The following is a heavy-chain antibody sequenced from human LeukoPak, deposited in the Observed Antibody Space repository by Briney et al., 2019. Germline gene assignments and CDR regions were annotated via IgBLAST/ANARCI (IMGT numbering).Heavy chain of an antibody. Sequence: GVSLRLSCAASGFTFSSYAMSWVRQAPGKGPEWVSAISGSGGSAYYADSVKGRFTISRDNSKNTLYLQMNSLRAEDTAVYYCAKEGVDYYDSSGPTGSQHWGQGTLVTVSS. CDR2: ISGSGGSA. V-gene: IGHV3-23*01. D-gene: IGHD3-22*01. CDR3: AKEGVDYYDSSGPTGSQH. J-gene: IGHJ1*01. CDR1: GFTFSSYA.